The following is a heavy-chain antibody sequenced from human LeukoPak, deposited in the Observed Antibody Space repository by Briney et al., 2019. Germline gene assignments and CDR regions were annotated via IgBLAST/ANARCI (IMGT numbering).Heavy chain of an antibody. V-gene: IGHV1-2*06. CDR2: INPNSGGT. CDR1: GYTFTGYY. J-gene: IGHJ4*02. D-gene: IGHD6-13*01. Sequence: ASVKVSCKASGYTFTGYYMHWVRQAPGQGLEWMGRINPNSGGTNYAQKFQGRVTMTRDTSISTAYMELSSLRSEDTAVYYCARGGIAAAGVQFDYWGQGTLVTVSS. CDR3: ARGGIAAAGVQFDY.